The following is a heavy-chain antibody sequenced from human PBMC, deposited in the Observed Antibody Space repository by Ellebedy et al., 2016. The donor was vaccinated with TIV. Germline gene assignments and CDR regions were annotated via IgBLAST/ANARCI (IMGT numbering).Heavy chain of an antibody. CDR2: IIPIFGTA. CDR3: ARAESGGYAWDY. Sequence: AASVKVSCTASGGTFNNYAISWVRQAPGQGLAWMGGIIPIFGTANYAQKFRGRVTITADESTSAAYMDLSSLRYEDTAVYYCARAESGGYAWDYWGQGTLVTVSS. D-gene: IGHD5-12*01. CDR1: GGTFNNYA. J-gene: IGHJ4*02. V-gene: IGHV1-69*13.